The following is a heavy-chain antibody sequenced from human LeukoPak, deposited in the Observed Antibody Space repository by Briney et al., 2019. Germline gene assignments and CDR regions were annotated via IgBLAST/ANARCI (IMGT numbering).Heavy chain of an antibody. CDR2: INHSGST. J-gene: IGHJ4*02. V-gene: IGHV4-34*01. Sequence: SETLSLTCAVYGGSFSGYYWSWIRQPPGKGLEWIGEINHSGSTNYNPPLKSRVTISVDTSKNQFSLKLSSVTAADTAVYYCARSGDYYGSGSYRGYYFDYWGQGTLVTVSS. D-gene: IGHD3-10*01. CDR1: GGSFSGYY. CDR3: ARSGDYYGSGSYRGYYFDY.